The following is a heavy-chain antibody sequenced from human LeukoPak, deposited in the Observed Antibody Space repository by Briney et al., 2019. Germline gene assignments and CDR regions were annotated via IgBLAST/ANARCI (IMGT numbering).Heavy chain of an antibody. J-gene: IGHJ4*02. CDR1: GFAFNKYI. CDR2: ISTGSRHI. Sequence: PGGSLRLSCAASGFAFNKYIMNWVRQAPGKGLELVSSISTGSRHIYYAASVKGRFTISRDDAKNSVYLQMNGLRAEDTAVYYCARDVGGDGYNKFDYWGQGTLVTVSP. V-gene: IGHV3-21*06. CDR3: ARDVGGDGYNKFDY. D-gene: IGHD5-24*01.